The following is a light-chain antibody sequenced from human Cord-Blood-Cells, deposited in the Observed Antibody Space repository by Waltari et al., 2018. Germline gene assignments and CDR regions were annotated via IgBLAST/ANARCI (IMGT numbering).Light chain of an antibody. Sequence: QSALTQPASVSGSPGQSITISCTGTSSDVGGYNYVSWYQQHPGKAPKLMIYDVSNRPSGVSYRFSGSKAGNTASLAISGLQAEDEAYYYCSSYTSSSTRVFGGGTKLTVL. CDR3: SSYTSSSTRV. V-gene: IGLV2-14*01. J-gene: IGLJ2*01. CDR2: DVS. CDR1: SSDVGGYNY.